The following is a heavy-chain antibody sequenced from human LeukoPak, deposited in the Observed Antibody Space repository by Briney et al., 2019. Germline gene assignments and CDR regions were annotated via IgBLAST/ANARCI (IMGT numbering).Heavy chain of an antibody. Sequence: PSETLSLTCGASGGSISSTNWWSWYRQPPGQGLEWIGEVSLTGETNYNPSLNGRVTMSLDGSRNQLSLTLTSVTAADTAIYYCTRDSRAFCPFGYWGQGTLVIVPP. CDR2: VSLTGET. CDR1: GGSISSTNW. V-gene: IGHV4-4*02. CDR3: TRDSRAFCPFGY. D-gene: IGHD2-15*01. J-gene: IGHJ4*02.